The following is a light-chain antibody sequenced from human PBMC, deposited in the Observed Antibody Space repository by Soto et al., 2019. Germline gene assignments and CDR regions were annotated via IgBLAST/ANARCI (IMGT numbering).Light chain of an antibody. Sequence: EIVFKQSLCTLSLSPGKRATLSCRASQSISSSYLAWYQQRPGQAPRLLIYGASSRATGIPDRFSGSGSGTEFTLTISRLEPEDFAVYYCQQYGSSSWTFGQGTKVDI. J-gene: IGKJ1*01. CDR2: GAS. CDR3: QQYGSSSWT. CDR1: QSISSSY. V-gene: IGKV3-20*01.